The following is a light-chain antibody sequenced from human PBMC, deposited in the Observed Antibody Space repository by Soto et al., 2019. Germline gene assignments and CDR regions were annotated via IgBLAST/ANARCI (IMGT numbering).Light chain of an antibody. CDR3: QSYDSSLSGYV. CDR2: GNS. V-gene: IGLV1-40*01. Sequence: QSLLTQPPSVSGAPGQRVTISCTGSSSNIGAGYDVHWYQQLPGTAPKLLIYGNSNRPSGVPDRFSGSKSGTSASLAITGLQAEDVADYYCQSYDSSLSGYVFGTGTKVTVL. CDR1: SSNIGAGYD. J-gene: IGLJ1*01.